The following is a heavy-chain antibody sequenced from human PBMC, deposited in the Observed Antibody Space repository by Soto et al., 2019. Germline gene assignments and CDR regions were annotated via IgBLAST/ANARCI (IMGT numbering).Heavy chain of an antibody. J-gene: IGHJ4*02. CDR2: IYYSGST. CDR1: GGSISSGDYY. Sequence: SETLSLTCTVSGGSISSGDYYWSWIRQPPGKGLEWIGYIYYSGSTYYNPSLKSRVTISVDTSKNQFSLKLSSVTAADTAVYYCARLGERLLSSFDYWGQGTLVTVSS. V-gene: IGHV4-30-4*01. D-gene: IGHD2-21*02. CDR3: ARLGERLLSSFDY.